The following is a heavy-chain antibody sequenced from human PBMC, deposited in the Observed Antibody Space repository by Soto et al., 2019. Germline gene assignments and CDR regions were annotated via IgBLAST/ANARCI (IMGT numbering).Heavy chain of an antibody. CDR1: GFTFDDYA. J-gene: IGHJ4*02. Sequence: EVQLVESGGGLVQPGRSLRLSCAASGFTFDDYAMHWVRQAPGKGLEWVSGISWNSVSIGYADSVKGRFTISRDNAKNSLYLQMNSLRAEDTALYYCAKDTYGSGTYWDQGTLVTVSS. D-gene: IGHD3-10*01. CDR3: AKDTYGSGTY. V-gene: IGHV3-9*01. CDR2: ISWNSVSI.